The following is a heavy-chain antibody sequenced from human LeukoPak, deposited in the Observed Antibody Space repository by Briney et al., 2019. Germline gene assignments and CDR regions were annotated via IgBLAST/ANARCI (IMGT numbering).Heavy chain of an antibody. V-gene: IGHV1-58*02. CDR3: AAFPLTGTTYFDY. J-gene: IGHJ4*02. CDR2: IVVGSGNT. CDR1: GFTFTSSA. Sequence: SVKVSCKASGFTFTSSAMQWVRQARGQRLEWLGWIVVGSGNTNYAQKFQERVTITRDMSTSTAYMELSSLRSEDTAVYYCAAFPLTGTTYFDYWGQGTLVTVSS. D-gene: IGHD1-7*01.